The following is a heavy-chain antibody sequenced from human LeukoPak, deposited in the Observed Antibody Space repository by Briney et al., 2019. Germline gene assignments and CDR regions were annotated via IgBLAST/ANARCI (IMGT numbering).Heavy chain of an antibody. CDR2: IYYSGST. CDR3: AGALRGYSYGPTDY. V-gene: IGHV4-59*01. D-gene: IGHD5-18*01. J-gene: IGHJ4*02. CDR1: GGSISSYY. Sequence: PSETLSLACSVSGGSISSYYWSWIRQPPGKGLEWLGYIYYSGSTNYNPSLKRRVTMSLDTSKNQFSLKLSSVTAADTAVYYCAGALRGYSYGPTDYWGQGTLVTVSS.